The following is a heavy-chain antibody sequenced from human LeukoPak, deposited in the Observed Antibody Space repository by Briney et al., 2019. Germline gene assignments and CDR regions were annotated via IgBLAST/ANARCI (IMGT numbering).Heavy chain of an antibody. J-gene: IGHJ4*02. CDR1: GYTFFSYG. CDR3: AIDLHLFRTRPDFDF. V-gene: IGHV1-24*01. D-gene: IGHD3-10*01. CDR2: FDSEDADT. Sequence: ASVKVSCKASGYTFFSYGVSWVRQAPGQGLEWMGAFDSEDADTIYAHKFQGRVTMTEDTSTDTAYMELSSLRSNDTAVYYCAIDLHLFRTRPDFDFWGQGTLVTVSS.